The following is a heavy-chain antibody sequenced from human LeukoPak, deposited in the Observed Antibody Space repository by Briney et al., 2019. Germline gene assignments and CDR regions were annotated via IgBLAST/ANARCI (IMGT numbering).Heavy chain of an antibody. CDR1: GYTFTGYN. V-gene: IGHV1-2*02. CDR2: NNPNSGGT. CDR3: ARGYGITMVRGIIMT. Sequence: RASVKVSCKSFGYTFTGYNIHWVRQAPGQGLGWMGWNNPNSGGTKYSQKFQGRVNMTRDTSISTDYMELSRLRSDDTAVYYCARGYGITMVRGIIMTWGQGTLVTVSS. D-gene: IGHD3-10*01. J-gene: IGHJ5*02.